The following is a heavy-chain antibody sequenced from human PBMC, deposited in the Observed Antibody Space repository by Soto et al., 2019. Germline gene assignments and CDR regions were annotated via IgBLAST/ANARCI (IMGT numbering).Heavy chain of an antibody. CDR1: GFTFSSYS. J-gene: IGHJ4*02. CDR2: FSCSSSYI. CDR3: ARDPPRDY. V-gene: IGHV3-21*01. Sequence: PGGSLRLSCAASGFTFSSYSMNWVRQAPGKGLEWVSSFSCSSSYIYYADSVKGRFTISRDNAKNSLYLQMNSLRAEDTAVYYCARDPPRDYWGQGTLVTVSS.